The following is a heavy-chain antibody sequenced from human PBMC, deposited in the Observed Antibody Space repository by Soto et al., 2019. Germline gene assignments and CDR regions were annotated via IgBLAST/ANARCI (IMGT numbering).Heavy chain of an antibody. Sequence: QLQLQESGPGLVKPSETLSLTCTVSGGSISSSSYYWGWIRQPPGKGLEWIGSIYYSGSTYYNPSLKSRVTISVDTSKNPFSLNLSSVTAADTAVYYCARLRSGSYYPPAYFQPWGKGTLVTVSS. CDR1: GGSISSSSYY. V-gene: IGHV4-39*01. J-gene: IGHJ1*01. CDR3: ARLRSGSYYPPAYFQP. D-gene: IGHD1-26*01. CDR2: IYYSGST.